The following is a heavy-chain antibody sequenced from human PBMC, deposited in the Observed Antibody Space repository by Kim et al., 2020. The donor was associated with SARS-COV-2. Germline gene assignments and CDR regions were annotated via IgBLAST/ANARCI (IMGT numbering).Heavy chain of an antibody. CDR2: INPNSGGT. J-gene: IGHJ6*03. CDR3: ARAVVPAANWGVGYYYYMDV. Sequence: ASVKVSCKASGYTFTGYYMHWVRQAPGQGLEWMGWINPNSGGTNYAQKFQGRVTMTRDTSISTAYMELSRLRSDDTAVYYCARAVVPAANWGVGYYYYMDVWGKGTTVTVSS. D-gene: IGHD2-2*01. V-gene: IGHV1-2*02. CDR1: GYTFTGYY.